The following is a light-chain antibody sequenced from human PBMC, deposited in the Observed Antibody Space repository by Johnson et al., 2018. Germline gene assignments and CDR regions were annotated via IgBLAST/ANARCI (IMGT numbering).Light chain of an antibody. CDR1: SSNIGNNY. Sequence: QSVLTQPPSVSAAPGQKVTISCSGSSSNIGNNYVSWYQQLPGTAPKLLIYENNKRPSGIPDRFSGSKSGTSATLGITGLQTGDEADYYGGTWDSSRRAGNVLATVTNVPLL. CDR2: ENN. CDR3: GTWDSSRRAGNV. V-gene: IGLV1-51*02. J-gene: IGLJ1*01.